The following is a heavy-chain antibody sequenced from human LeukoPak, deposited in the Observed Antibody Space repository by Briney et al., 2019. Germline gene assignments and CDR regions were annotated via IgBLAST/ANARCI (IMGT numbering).Heavy chain of an antibody. CDR1: GFTFSSYG. CDR2: IRYDGSNK. V-gene: IGHV3-30*02. Sequence: PGGSLRLSCAASGFTFSSYGMHWVRQAPGKGLEWVAFIRYDGSNKYYADSVKGRFTISRDNSKNTLYLQMNSLRAEDTAVYYCAKPYSSGWYGYFDYWGQGTLVTVSS. J-gene: IGHJ4*02. CDR3: AKPYSSGWYGYFDY. D-gene: IGHD6-19*01.